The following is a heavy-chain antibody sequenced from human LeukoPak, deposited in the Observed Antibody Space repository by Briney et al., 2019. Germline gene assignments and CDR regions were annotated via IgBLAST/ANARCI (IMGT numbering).Heavy chain of an antibody. D-gene: IGHD3-10*01. V-gene: IGHV1-2*02. CDR3: ARWSTMVRGVIITWGAFDI. Sequence: ASVKVSCKASGYTSTGYYMHWVRQAPGQGLEWMGWINPNSGGTNYAQKFQGRVTMTRDTSISTAYMELSRLRSDDTAVYYCARWSTMVRGVIITWGAFDIWGQGTMVTVSS. J-gene: IGHJ3*02. CDR2: INPNSGGT. CDR1: GYTSTGYY.